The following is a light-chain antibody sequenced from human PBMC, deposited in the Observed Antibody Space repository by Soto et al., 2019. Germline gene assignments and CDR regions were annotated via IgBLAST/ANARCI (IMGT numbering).Light chain of an antibody. CDR2: EVS. V-gene: IGLV2-8*01. CDR3: SSYAGGNNLV. CDR1: SSDVGGYNY. Sequence: QSALTQPPSASGSPGQSATISCTGTSSDVGGYNYVSWYQHHPGKAPKLLISEVSERPSGVPDRFSGSKSANTASLTVSGLQAEDEADYYCSSYAGGNNLVFGGGTKVTVL. J-gene: IGLJ2*01.